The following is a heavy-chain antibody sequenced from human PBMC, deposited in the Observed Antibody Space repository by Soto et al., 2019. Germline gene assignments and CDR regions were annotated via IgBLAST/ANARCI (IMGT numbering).Heavy chain of an antibody. V-gene: IGHV4-34*01. Sequence: PSETLSPTCAVHGESFSRYYWSWIRQPPGKGLEWIGEINHSGSTNYNPSLKSRVTISVDTSKNQFSLKLSSVTAADTAVYYCAREGYSYGYSFYYYYYGLDVWGQGTTV. J-gene: IGHJ6*02. CDR1: GESFSRYY. D-gene: IGHD5-18*01. CDR2: INHSGST. CDR3: AREGYSYGYSFYYYYYGLDV.